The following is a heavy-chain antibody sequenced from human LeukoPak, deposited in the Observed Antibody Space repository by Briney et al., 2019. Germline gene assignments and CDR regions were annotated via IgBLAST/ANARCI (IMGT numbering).Heavy chain of an antibody. CDR1: GFTFSSYA. CDR2: ISGSGGST. Sequence: GGSLRLSCAASGFTFSSYAMSWVRQAPGKGREWVSAISGSGGSTYYADSVKGRFTISRDNSKNTLYLQMNSLRAEDTAVYYCARDSSWLDYYFDYWGQGTLVTVSS. CDR3: ARDSSWLDYYFDY. J-gene: IGHJ4*02. V-gene: IGHV3-23*01. D-gene: IGHD6-19*01.